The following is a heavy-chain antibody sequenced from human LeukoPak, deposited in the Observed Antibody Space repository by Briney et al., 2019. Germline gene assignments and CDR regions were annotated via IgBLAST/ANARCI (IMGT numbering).Heavy chain of an antibody. V-gene: IGHV1-8*01. CDR1: GYTFTSYD. Sequence: ASVKVSCKASGYTFTSYDINWVRQATGQGLEWMGWMNPNGGNTGYAQKFQGRVTMTRNTSISTAYMELSSLRSGDTAVYYCASGIVVVPAAMRPQLYYYYGMDVWGQGTTVTVSS. D-gene: IGHD2-2*01. CDR2: MNPNGGNT. J-gene: IGHJ6*02. CDR3: ASGIVVVPAAMRPQLYYYYGMDV.